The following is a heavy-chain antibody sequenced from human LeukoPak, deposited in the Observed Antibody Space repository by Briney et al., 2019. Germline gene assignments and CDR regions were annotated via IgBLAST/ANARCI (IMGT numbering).Heavy chain of an antibody. CDR1: GGSINSYY. CDR3: ARPDIVGASDY. Sequence: SETLSLTCTVSGGSINSYYWSWIRQPPGKGLEWIGYIYYSGSTYYNPSLKSRVTISVDTSKNQFSLKLSSVTAADTAVYYCARPDIVGASDYWGQGTLVTVSS. D-gene: IGHD1-26*01. V-gene: IGHV4-59*04. J-gene: IGHJ4*02. CDR2: IYYSGST.